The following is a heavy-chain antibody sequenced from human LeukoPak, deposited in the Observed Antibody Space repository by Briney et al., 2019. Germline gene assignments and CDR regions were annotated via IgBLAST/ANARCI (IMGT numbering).Heavy chain of an antibody. Sequence: ASVKVSCKASGGTFSSYAISWVRQAPGQGLEWMGGIIPIFGTANYAQKFQCRVTITADESTSTAYMELSSLRSEDTAVYYCARSGVGATSDYWGQGTLVTVSS. CDR3: ARSGVGATSDY. J-gene: IGHJ4*02. D-gene: IGHD1-26*01. V-gene: IGHV1-69*13. CDR2: IIPIFGTA. CDR1: GGTFSSYA.